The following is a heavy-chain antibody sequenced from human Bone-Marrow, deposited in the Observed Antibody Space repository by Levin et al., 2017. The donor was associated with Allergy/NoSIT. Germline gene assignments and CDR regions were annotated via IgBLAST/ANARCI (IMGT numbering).Heavy chain of an antibody. CDR2: ISSSGSTI. CDR3: ARSGVTTVTTGLDC. Sequence: KSGGSLRLSCAASGFTFSDYYMSWIRQAPGKGLEWVSYISSSGSTIYYADSVKGRFTISRDNAKNSLYLQMNSLRAEDTAVYYCARSGVTTVTTGLDCWGQGTLVTVSS. D-gene: IGHD4-17*01. J-gene: IGHJ4*02. CDR1: GFTFSDYY. V-gene: IGHV3-11*01.